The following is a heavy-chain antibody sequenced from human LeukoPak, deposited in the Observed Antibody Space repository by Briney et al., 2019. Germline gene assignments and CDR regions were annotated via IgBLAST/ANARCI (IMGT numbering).Heavy chain of an antibody. J-gene: IGHJ4*02. CDR2: INPNSGGT. V-gene: IGHV1-2*02. Sequence: GASVKVSCKASGYTFTGYYMHWVRQAPGQGLEWMGWINPNSGGTNYAQKFQGRVTMTRDTSISTAYMELSRLRSDDTAVYYCARAPLSTVTIFDYWGQGTLVTVSS. CDR3: ARAPLSTVTIFDY. CDR1: GYTFTGYY. D-gene: IGHD4-11*01.